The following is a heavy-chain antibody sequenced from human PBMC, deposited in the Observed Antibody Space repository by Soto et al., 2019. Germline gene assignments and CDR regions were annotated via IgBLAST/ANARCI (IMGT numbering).Heavy chain of an antibody. CDR3: APSIRYYDFWSGYRVNWFDP. J-gene: IGHJ5*02. V-gene: IGHV3-30-3*01. Sequence: QVQLVESGGGVVQPGRSLRLSCAASGFTFSSYAMHWVRQAPGKGLEWVAVISYDGSNKYYADSVKGRFTISRDNSKNTRYLQMNSLRAEDTAVYYGAPSIRYYDFWSGYRVNWFDPWGQGTLVTVSS. CDR2: ISYDGSNK. D-gene: IGHD3-3*01. CDR1: GFTFSSYA.